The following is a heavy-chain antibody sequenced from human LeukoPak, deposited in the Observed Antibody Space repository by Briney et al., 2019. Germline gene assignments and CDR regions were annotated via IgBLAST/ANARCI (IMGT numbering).Heavy chain of an antibody. CDR3: TRDPHYCSSSSCYYLEFDP. V-gene: IGHV3-49*03. CDR1: GFTFGDYA. J-gene: IGHJ5*02. CDR2: ISSKAYGGTT. Sequence: GGSLRLSCTASGFTFGDYAMTWFRRAPGKGLEWVGFISSKAYGGTTEYAASVKGRFTISRDDSKSIAYLQMNSLKTEDTAVYYCTRDPHYCSSSSCYYLEFDPWGQAALVTVSS. D-gene: IGHD2-2*01.